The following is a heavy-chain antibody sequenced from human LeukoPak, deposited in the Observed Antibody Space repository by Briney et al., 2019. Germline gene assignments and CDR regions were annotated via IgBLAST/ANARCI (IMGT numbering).Heavy chain of an antibody. CDR1: GGSISADY. CDR3: ARCIAAAVTNFDY. J-gene: IGHJ4*02. CDR2: YYPNGNT. Sequence: PSETLSLTCSVSGGSISADYWIWIRQPAGKGLEYIGRYYPNGNTNYNPSLKSRVTISVDTSKNQFSLKLSSVTAADTAVYYCARCIAAAVTNFDYWGQGTLVTVSS. V-gene: IGHV4-4*07. D-gene: IGHD6-13*01.